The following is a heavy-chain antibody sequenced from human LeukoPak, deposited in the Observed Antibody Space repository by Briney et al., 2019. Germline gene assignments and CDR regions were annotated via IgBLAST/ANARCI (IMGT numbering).Heavy chain of an antibody. CDR2: IYYSGST. CDR1: GGSISSGGYY. V-gene: IGHV4-31*03. D-gene: IGHD3-10*01. Sequence: SQTLSLTCTVSGGSISSGGYYWSWIRQHPGKGLEWIGYIYYSGSTYYNPSLKSRVTISVDTSKNQFSLKLSSVTAADTAVYYCARQRSYNWHFDLWGRGTLVTVSS. J-gene: IGHJ2*01. CDR3: ARQRSYNWHFDL.